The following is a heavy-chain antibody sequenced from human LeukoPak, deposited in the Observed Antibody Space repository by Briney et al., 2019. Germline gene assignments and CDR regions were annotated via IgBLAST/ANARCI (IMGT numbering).Heavy chain of an antibody. D-gene: IGHD3-3*01. J-gene: IGHJ4*02. V-gene: IGHV3-48*01. CDR3: AREGSDFWSGYSKGYFDY. CDR1: GFTFSSYN. CDR2: ISSSSSTR. Sequence: GGSLRLSCAASGFTFSSYNMNWVRRAPGKGLEWVSYISSSSSTRYYAGSVKGRFTISRDNGKHSLSLQMNSLRAEDTAVYYCAREGSDFWSGYSKGYFDYWGQGTLVTVPS.